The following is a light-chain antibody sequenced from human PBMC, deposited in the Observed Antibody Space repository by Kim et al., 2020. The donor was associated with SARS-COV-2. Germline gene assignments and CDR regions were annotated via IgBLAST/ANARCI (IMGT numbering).Light chain of an antibody. Sequence: ELTQPPSASGTPGQRVTISCSGISSNIGSNPVNWYQQLPGTAPKLLIYSNNQRPSGVPDRFSGSKSGTSASLAISGLQSEDEADYYCAAWDDSLNGSYGCGTGTKVTVL. CDR3: AAWDDSLNGSYG. V-gene: IGLV1-44*01. J-gene: IGLJ1*01. CDR1: SSNIGSNP. CDR2: SNN.